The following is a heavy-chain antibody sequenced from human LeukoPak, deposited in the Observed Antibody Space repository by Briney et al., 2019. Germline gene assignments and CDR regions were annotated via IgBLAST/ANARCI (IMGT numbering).Heavy chain of an antibody. D-gene: IGHD6-13*01. CDR1: GFTFSSYG. Sequence: GRSLRLSCAASGFTFSSYGMHWVRQAPGKGLEWVAVISYDGSNKYYADSVKGRFTISRDNAKNSLYLQMNSLRAEDTAVYYCARGVGQQLVPDAFDIWGQGTMVTVSS. J-gene: IGHJ3*02. V-gene: IGHV3-30*03. CDR3: ARGVGQQLVPDAFDI. CDR2: ISYDGSNK.